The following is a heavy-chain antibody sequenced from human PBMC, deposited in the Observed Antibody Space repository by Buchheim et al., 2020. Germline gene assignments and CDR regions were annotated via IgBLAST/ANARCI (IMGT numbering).Heavy chain of an antibody. Sequence: QVQLQQWGAGLLKPSETLSLTCAVYGGSFSGYYWSWIRQPTGKGLEWIGEINHSGSTNYNPSLKSRVTISLDTYKNKFSLKLSSVTAADTAVYYCARGPEWHSFGYFDYWGQGTL. CDR2: INHSGST. D-gene: IGHD1-14*01. V-gene: IGHV4-34*01. CDR3: ARGPEWHSFGYFDY. J-gene: IGHJ4*02. CDR1: GGSFSGYY.